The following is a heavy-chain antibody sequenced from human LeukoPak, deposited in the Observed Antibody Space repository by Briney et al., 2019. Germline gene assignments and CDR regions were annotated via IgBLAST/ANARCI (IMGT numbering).Heavy chain of an antibody. D-gene: IGHD6-19*01. J-gene: IGHJ1*01. CDR3: ARERGSGWGGGIQH. Sequence: GGSLRLSCAASGFTFSSYTMNWVRQAPGRGLEWVSCISYSSNYIYYADSVKGRFTISRDNTKNSLYLQMNSLRAEDTAVYCCARERGSGWGGGIQHWGQGTLVTVSS. CDR2: ISYSSNYI. V-gene: IGHV3-21*01. CDR1: GFTFSSYT.